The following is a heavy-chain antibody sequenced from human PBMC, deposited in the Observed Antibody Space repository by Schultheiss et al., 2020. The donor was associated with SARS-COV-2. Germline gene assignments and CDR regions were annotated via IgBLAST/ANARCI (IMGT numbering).Heavy chain of an antibody. V-gene: IGHV3-73*01. D-gene: IGHD3-3*01. Sequence: GGSLRLSCAASAFTFSGSAMHWVRQASGKGLEWVGRIRSKANSYATAYAASVKGRFTISRDDSKNTLYLQMNSLKTEDTAVYYCTTVSATYDFWSGYYTEWFDPWGQGTLVTVSS. J-gene: IGHJ5*02. CDR3: TTVSATYDFWSGYYTEWFDP. CDR2: IRSKANSYAT. CDR1: AFTFSGSA.